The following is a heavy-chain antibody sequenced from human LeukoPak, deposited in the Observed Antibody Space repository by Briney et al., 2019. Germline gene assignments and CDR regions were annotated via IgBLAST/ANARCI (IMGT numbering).Heavy chain of an antibody. CDR1: GFTFDDYA. CDR3: ARKSSRNAFDI. CDR2: ISWNSGSI. D-gene: IGHD6-13*01. Sequence: GRSLRLSCAASGFTFDDYAMHWVRQAPGKGLEWVSGISWNSGSIGYADSVKGRFTISRDNAKNSLYLQMNSLRAEDMALYYCARKSSRNAFDIWGQGTLVTVSS. V-gene: IGHV3-9*03. J-gene: IGHJ3*02.